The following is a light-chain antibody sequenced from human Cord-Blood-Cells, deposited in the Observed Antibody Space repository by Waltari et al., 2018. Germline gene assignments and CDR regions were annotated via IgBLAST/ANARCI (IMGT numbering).Light chain of an antibody. CDR1: QSVLYSYNNKNY. CDR3: QEYYSTPFT. CDR2: WAS. V-gene: IGKV4-1*01. J-gene: IGKJ5*01. Sequence: IVMTQSPDSLAVSLGERAPINCKSSQSVLYSYNNKNYLAWYQQKPGQPPKLLIYWASTRESGVPDRFSGSRSGRDFTLTINSLQAEDVAVYYGQEYYSTPFTFGQGTRLEIK.